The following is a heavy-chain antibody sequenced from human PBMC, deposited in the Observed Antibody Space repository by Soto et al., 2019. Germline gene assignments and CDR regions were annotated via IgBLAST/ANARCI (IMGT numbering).Heavy chain of an antibody. V-gene: IGHV1-8*01. D-gene: IGHD1-26*01. CDR3: ASQKGDAGAY. J-gene: IGHJ4*02. Sequence: QVQLVQSGAEVKKPGASVKVSCKASGYTFTSYDINWVRQATGQALEWMGWMNPNSGNTDYAQKCQGRATMTRSTSICTAYMRLSSMGSEDSAVYYCASQKGDAGAYWAQGPLVNVSS. CDR1: GYTFTSYD. CDR2: MNPNSGNT.